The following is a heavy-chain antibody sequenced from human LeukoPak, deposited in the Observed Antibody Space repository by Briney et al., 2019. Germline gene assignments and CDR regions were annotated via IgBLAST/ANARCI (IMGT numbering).Heavy chain of an antibody. J-gene: IGHJ4*02. D-gene: IGHD6-13*01. Sequence: GGSLRLSCAASGFTFSSYAMSWVRQAPGKGLEWVAVISYDGSNKYYADSVKGRFTISRDNSKNTLYLQMNSLRAEDTAVYYCARDRPIGSFTTPFDYWGQGTLVTVSS. V-gene: IGHV3-30-3*01. CDR2: ISYDGSNK. CDR3: ARDRPIGSFTTPFDY. CDR1: GFTFSSYA.